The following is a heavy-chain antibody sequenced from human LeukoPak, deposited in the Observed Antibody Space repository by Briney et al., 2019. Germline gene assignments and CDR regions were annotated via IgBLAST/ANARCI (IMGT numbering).Heavy chain of an antibody. CDR2: IYYSGST. CDR3: ARMGRIAARPYYYYMDV. Sequence: PSETLSLTCTVSGGSISSYYWNWIRQPPGKGLEWIGYIYYSGSTNYNPSLKSRVTISVDTSKNQFSLKLSSVTAADTAVYYCARMGRIAARPYYYYMDVWGKGTTVTVSS. J-gene: IGHJ6*03. V-gene: IGHV4-59*01. D-gene: IGHD6-6*01. CDR1: GGSISSYY.